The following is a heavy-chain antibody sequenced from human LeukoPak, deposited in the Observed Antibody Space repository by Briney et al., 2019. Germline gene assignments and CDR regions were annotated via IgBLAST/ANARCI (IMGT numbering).Heavy chain of an antibody. CDR2: IYYSGST. Sequence: SETLSLTCTVSGGSISSYYWSWIRQPPGKGLEWIGYIYYSGSTNYNPSLKSRVTISVDTSKNQLSLKLSSVTAADTAVYYCARGWAYYFDYWGQGTLVTVSS. J-gene: IGHJ4*02. CDR3: ARGWAYYFDY. V-gene: IGHV4-59*12. D-gene: IGHD6-13*01. CDR1: GGSISSYY.